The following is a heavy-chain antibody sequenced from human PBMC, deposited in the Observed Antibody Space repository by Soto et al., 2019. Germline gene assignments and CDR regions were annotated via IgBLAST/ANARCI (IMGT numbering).Heavy chain of an antibody. CDR1: GFAFRSYG. V-gene: IGHV3-30*03. CDR2: ISDDESDK. Sequence: QVQLVESGGGVVQAGRSLRLSCSASGFAFRSYGMHWVRQAPGKGLEWVAFISDDESDKYYADSVKGRFTISRDNSENTVDLHMNSLRFEDSSVYYCGRVLLGYVGPIDQWGQGTLVTVSS. D-gene: IGHD5-12*01. J-gene: IGHJ4*02. CDR3: GRVLLGYVGPIDQ.